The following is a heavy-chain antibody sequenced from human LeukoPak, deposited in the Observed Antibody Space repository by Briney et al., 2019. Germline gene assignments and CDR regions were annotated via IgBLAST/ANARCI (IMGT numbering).Heavy chain of an antibody. CDR1: GGSISSGSYY. CDR3: ARGKTIFGVVIIHHAFDI. J-gene: IGHJ3*02. Sequence: PSETLSLTCTVSGGSISSGSYYWSWIRQPAGKGLEWIGRIYTSGSTNYNPSLKSRVTISVDTSKNQFSLKLSPVTAADTAVYYCARGKTIFGVVIIHHAFDIWGQGTMVTVSS. V-gene: IGHV4-61*02. CDR2: IYTSGST. D-gene: IGHD3-3*01.